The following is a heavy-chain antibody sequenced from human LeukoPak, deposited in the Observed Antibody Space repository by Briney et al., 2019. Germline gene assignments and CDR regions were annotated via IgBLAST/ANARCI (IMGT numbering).Heavy chain of an antibody. V-gene: IGHV4-30-2*01. J-gene: IGHJ6*03. CDR3: ARAAAERIYYYMDV. CDR1: GGSISNGGYY. Sequence: SETLSLTCTVSGGSISNGGYYWSWIRQPPGKGLEWIGYIYHSGSTYYNPSLKSRVTISVDRSKNQFSLKLSSVTAADTAVYYCARAAAERIYYYMDVWGKGTTVTVSS. CDR2: IYHSGST. D-gene: IGHD6-25*01.